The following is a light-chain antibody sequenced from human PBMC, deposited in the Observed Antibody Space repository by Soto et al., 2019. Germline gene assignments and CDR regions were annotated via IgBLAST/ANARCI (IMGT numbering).Light chain of an antibody. J-gene: IGLJ2*01. CDR1: SRDVGGYNY. CDR2: EVT. CDR3: SSYTSVSTWL. V-gene: IGLV2-14*01. Sequence: SVLTQPASVSGSPGQSITISCAGTSRDVGGYNYVSWYQQYPGKAPKVIISEVTNRPSGVPNRFSGSKSGNTATLTISGLQAEDEADYYCSSYTSVSTWLFGGGTKLTVL.